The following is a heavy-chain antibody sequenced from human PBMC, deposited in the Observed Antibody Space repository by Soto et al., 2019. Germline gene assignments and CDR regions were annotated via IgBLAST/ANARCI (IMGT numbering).Heavy chain of an antibody. CDR1: GYTFTSHW. V-gene: IGHV5-51*01. J-gene: IGHJ3*02. D-gene: IGHD6-13*01. CDR2: IYPGDSDT. Sequence: GESLKISCKASGYTFTSHWIGWVRQMPGKGLEWMGIIYPGDSDTLYSPSFQAQVTISADRSISTAYLQWSSLKASDTAMYYCARISSSSWSARAFDIWGQGTMVTVSS. CDR3: ARISSSSWSARAFDI.